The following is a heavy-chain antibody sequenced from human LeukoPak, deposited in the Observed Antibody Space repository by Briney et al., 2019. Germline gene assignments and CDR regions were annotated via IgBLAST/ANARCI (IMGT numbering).Heavy chain of an antibody. CDR1: GFTFSSYA. J-gene: IGHJ4*02. Sequence: PGGSLRLSCAASGFTFSSYAMSWVRQAPGKGLEWVGRIKSKTDGGTTDYAAPVKGRFTISRDDSKNTLYLQMNSLKTEDTAVYYCVCNYYDSSGYYDYWGQGTLVTVSS. V-gene: IGHV3-15*01. CDR3: VCNYYDSSGYYDY. D-gene: IGHD3-22*01. CDR2: IKSKTDGGTT.